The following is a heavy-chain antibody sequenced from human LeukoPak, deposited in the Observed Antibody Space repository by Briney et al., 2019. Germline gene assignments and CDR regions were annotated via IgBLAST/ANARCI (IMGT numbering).Heavy chain of an antibody. Sequence: SETLSLTCTVSGGSISSSSYYWGWIRQPPGKGLEWIGSIYYSGSTYYNPSLKSRVTISVDTSKNQFSLKLSSVTAADTAVYYCARARPLFYNWNSHAFDIWGQGTMVTVSS. D-gene: IGHD1-7*01. J-gene: IGHJ3*02. V-gene: IGHV4-39*07. CDR3: ARARPLFYNWNSHAFDI. CDR1: GGSISSSSYY. CDR2: IYYSGST.